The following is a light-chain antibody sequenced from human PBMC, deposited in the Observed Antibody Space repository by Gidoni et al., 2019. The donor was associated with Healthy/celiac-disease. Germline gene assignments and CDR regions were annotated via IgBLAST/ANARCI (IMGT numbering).Light chain of an antibody. CDR3: QQYTQ. J-gene: IGKJ1*01. V-gene: IGKV1-5*01. Sequence: DIQMTQSPSTLSASVGDRVTITCRARQSISSWLAWYQQKPGNAPKLLIYDASSLESGVPSRFSGSGSGTEFTLTISSLQPDDFATYYCQQYTQFGQXTKVEIK. CDR1: QSISSW. CDR2: DAS.